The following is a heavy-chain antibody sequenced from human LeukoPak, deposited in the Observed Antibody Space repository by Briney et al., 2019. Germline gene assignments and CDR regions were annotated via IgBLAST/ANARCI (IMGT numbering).Heavy chain of an antibody. CDR3: ATREPVTAIPFDF. Sequence: ASVKVSCKVSGYTLTELSMHWVQQAPGKGLEWMGGFDPEDGETVYAQKFQGRVTMTEDTSTDTAYMELSSLRSEDTAVYYCATREPVTAIPFDFWGQGTLVTVSS. D-gene: IGHD2-21*02. J-gene: IGHJ4*02. V-gene: IGHV1-24*01. CDR1: GYTLTELS. CDR2: FDPEDGET.